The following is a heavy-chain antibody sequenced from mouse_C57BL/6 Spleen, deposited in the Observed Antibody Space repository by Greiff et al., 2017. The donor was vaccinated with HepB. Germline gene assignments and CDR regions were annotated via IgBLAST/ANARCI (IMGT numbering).Heavy chain of an antibody. D-gene: IGHD1-2*01. CDR3: ARSEAHDYGDY. Sequence: QVQLQQPGAELVRPGSSVKLSCKASGYTFTSYWMDWVKQRPGQGLEWIGNIYPSDSETHYNQKFKDKATLTVDKSSSTAYMQLSSLTSEDSAVYHCARSEAHDYGDYWGQGTTLTVSS. CDR2: IYPSDSET. J-gene: IGHJ2*01. V-gene: IGHV1-61*01. CDR1: GYTFTSYW.